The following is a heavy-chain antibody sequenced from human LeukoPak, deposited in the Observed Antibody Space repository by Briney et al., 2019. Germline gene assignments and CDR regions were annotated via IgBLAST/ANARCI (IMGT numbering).Heavy chain of an antibody. J-gene: IGHJ4*02. CDR1: GSSVSSGGFY. CDR2: IYYSGST. D-gene: IGHD3-10*01. V-gene: IGHV4-61*08. CDR3: ARRGGSGRSFDY. Sequence: SETLSLTCTVSGSSVSSGGFYWSWIRQPPGKGLEWIGYIYYSGSTNYNPSLKSRVTISVDTSKNQFSLKVSSVTAADTAVYYCARRGGSGRSFDYWGQGTLVTVSS.